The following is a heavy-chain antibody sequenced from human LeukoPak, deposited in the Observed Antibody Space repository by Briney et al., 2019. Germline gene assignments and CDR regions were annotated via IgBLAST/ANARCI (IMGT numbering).Heavy chain of an antibody. Sequence: ASVKVSCKASANSFTSYGFSWVRQAPGQGLEWMGWISAYNGNTNYGQKFQGRVTMTTDTSTTTAYMEMRSLRSDDTAVYYCARETYYDILTGYVDYYGMDVWGQGTTVTVSS. CDR3: ARETYYDILTGYVDYYGMDV. CDR2: ISAYNGNT. V-gene: IGHV1-18*01. D-gene: IGHD3-9*01. J-gene: IGHJ6*02. CDR1: ANSFTSYG.